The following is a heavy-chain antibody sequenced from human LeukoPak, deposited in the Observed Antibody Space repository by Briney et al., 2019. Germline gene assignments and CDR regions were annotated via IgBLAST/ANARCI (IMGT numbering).Heavy chain of an antibody. V-gene: IGHV3-20*04. CDR2: INWNGGST. J-gene: IGHJ3*02. CDR3: ARRDIVVVPAAIFGAFDI. Sequence: PGGSLRLSCAASGFTFDDYGMSWVRQAPGKGLEWVSGINWNGGSTGYADSVKGRFTISRDNAKNSLYLQMNSLRAEDTALYYCARRDIVVVPAAIFGAFDIWGQGTMVTVSS. D-gene: IGHD2-2*02. CDR1: GFTFDDYG.